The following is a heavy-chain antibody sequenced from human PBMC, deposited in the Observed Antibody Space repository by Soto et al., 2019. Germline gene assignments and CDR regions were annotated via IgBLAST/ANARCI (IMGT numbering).Heavy chain of an antibody. D-gene: IGHD3-16*01. J-gene: IGHJ4*02. CDR2: ISATGGGT. CDR1: GFKFSNYA. V-gene: IGHV3-23*01. CDR3: AKDRRAGGNSAFYFDF. Sequence: EVQMLASGGGLGQPGGSLRLSCAASGFKFSNYAMSWVRQAPGKGLEWVSLISATGGGTYYADSVKGRFTISRDNSHTTLYLQVHSLTAEDTAVYYWAKDRRAGGNSAFYFDFWGPGAQVTVSS.